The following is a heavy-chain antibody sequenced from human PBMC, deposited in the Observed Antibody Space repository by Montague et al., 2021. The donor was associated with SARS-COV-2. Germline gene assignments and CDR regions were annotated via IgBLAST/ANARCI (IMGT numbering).Heavy chain of an antibody. J-gene: IGHJ6*02. Sequence: SLRLSCAASGFTFEDYAMHRVRQAPGEGLEWVSGISWNSGRLDYADYVKGRFTISRDNAKNSLYLQMNSLRAEDTALYYCAKGYFHSGYDRSWDYGMDVWGQGTTVTVSS. CDR1: GFTFEDYA. CDR2: ISWNSGRL. V-gene: IGHV3-9*01. CDR3: AKGYFHSGYDRSWDYGMDV. D-gene: IGHD5-12*01.